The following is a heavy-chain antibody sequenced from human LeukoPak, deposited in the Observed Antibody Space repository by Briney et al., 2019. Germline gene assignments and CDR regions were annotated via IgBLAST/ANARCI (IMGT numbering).Heavy chain of an antibody. CDR2: INPSGGST. V-gene: IGHV1-46*01. Sequence: ASVKVSCKASGYTFTSYYMHWVRQAPGQGLEWMGIINPSGGSTSYAQKFQGRVTMTRDMSTSTVYMELSSLRAEDTALYHCARVSPKYYDFLTGRTGDYYYMDVWGKGTTVTISS. D-gene: IGHD3-9*01. J-gene: IGHJ6*03. CDR1: GYTFTSYY. CDR3: ARVSPKYYDFLTGRTGDYYYMDV.